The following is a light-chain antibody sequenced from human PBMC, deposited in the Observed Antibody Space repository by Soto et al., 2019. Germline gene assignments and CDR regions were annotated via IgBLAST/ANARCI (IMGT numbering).Light chain of an antibody. V-gene: IGKV1-9*01. CDR2: ASS. Sequence: IQLTQSPSSLSASVGDRVTVTCRASQGIGTYLVWYQLKSGKAPTVLIYASSTLQTGVPSRFSGSGSGTDFSLTISSLHPEDVATYYCQQVDSYPRTFGQGTKVEIK. CDR1: QGIGTY. J-gene: IGKJ1*01. CDR3: QQVDSYPRT.